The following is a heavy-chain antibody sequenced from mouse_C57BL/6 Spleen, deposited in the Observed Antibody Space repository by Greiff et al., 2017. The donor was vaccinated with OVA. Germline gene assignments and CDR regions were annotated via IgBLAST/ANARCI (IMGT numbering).Heavy chain of an antibody. CDR1: GYTFTSYW. CDR3: ARALYDGYYGCYYAMDY. D-gene: IGHD2-3*01. Sequence: VQLQQPGAELVKPGASVKLSCKASGYTFTSYWMHWVKQRPGRGLEWIGRIDPNSGGTKYNEKFKSKATLTVDKPSSTAYMQLSSLTSEDSAVYYCARALYDGYYGCYYAMDYWGQGTSVTVSS. V-gene: IGHV1-72*01. J-gene: IGHJ4*01. CDR2: IDPNSGGT.